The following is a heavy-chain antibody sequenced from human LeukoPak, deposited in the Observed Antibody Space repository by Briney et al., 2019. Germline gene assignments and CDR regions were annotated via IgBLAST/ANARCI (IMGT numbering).Heavy chain of an antibody. CDR3: ARQMNGSFRRPLDY. CDR1: GGSISSSSYY. D-gene: IGHD3-10*01. V-gene: IGHV4-39*01. J-gene: IGHJ4*02. CDR2: IHYSGST. Sequence: SETLSLTCTVSGGSISSSSYYWGWIRQPPGKQLEWIGSIHYSGSTYYNPSLKSRVTISVDTSKNQFSLNLGSMTAADTAVYYCARQMNGSFRRPLDYWGQGTLVTVSS.